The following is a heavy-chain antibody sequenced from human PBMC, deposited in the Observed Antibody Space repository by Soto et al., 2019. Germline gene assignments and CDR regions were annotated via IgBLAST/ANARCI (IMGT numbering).Heavy chain of an antibody. CDR3: TTDSGPYYYYYGMDV. J-gene: IGHJ6*02. CDR2: IKSKTDGGTT. Sequence: GSLRLSCAASGFTFSNAWMSWVRQAPGKGLEWVGRIKSKTDGGTTDYAAPVKGRFTISRDDSKNTLYLQMNSLKTEDTAVYYCTTDSGPYYYYYGMDVWGQGTTVTVSS. CDR1: GFTFSNAW. V-gene: IGHV3-15*01.